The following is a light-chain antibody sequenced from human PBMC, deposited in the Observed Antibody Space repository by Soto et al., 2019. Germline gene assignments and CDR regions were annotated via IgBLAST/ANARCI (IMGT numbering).Light chain of an antibody. J-gene: IGKJ1*01. CDR1: QRISGW. CDR3: QQYETYSAT. Sequence: DIQMTQSPSIVSASVGDKVTITCRASQRISGWLAWYQQRPGEAPQLLIYDASSLKRGVPSRFSGSASGTEFTLTIASLQPDDFATYYCQQYETYSATFGPGTKVDIK. V-gene: IGKV1-5*01. CDR2: DAS.